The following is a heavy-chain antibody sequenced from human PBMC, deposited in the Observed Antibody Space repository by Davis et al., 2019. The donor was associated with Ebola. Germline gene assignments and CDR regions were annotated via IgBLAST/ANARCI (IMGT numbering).Heavy chain of an antibody. D-gene: IGHD2-8*01. V-gene: IGHV3-48*01. CDR1: GFTFSSYS. Sequence: GESLKISCAASGFTFSSYSMNWVRQAPGKGLEWVSYISSSSSTIYYADSVKGRFTISRDNAKNSLYLQMNSLRAEDTAVYYCARRMDNWGQGTLVTVSS. J-gene: IGHJ4*02. CDR2: ISSSSSTI. CDR3: ARRMDN.